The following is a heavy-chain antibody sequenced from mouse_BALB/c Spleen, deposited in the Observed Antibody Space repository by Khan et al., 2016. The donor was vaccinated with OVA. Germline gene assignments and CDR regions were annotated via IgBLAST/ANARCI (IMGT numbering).Heavy chain of an antibody. D-gene: IGHD2-4*01. V-gene: IGHV2-2*02. Sequence: VQLKQSGPGLIQPSQSLSITCTVSGFSLTSYGVHWVRQSPGKGLEWLGVIRSGGTTDYNAAFISRLIISKEHYTSQVFFQMNSLQANDTAIYYCASLYEYGEGFTYWGQGTLVTVSA. CDR3: ASLYEYGEGFTY. CDR2: IRSGGTT. J-gene: IGHJ3*01. CDR1: GFSLTSYG.